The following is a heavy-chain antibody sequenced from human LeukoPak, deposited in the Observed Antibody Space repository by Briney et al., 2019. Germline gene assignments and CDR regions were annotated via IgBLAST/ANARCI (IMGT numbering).Heavy chain of an antibody. CDR1: GYTLTELS. V-gene: IGHV1-24*01. J-gene: IGHJ6*02. Sequence: GASVKVSCKVSGYTLTELSMFWVRQAPGKGLEWMVSFDPEDGKTVYAQKFQGRVTMTEDTSTDTAYMELSSLRSEDTAVYYCATGYLVTAGLMDVWGQGTTVTVSS. CDR3: ATGYLVTAGLMDV. CDR2: FDPEDGKT. D-gene: IGHD6-13*01.